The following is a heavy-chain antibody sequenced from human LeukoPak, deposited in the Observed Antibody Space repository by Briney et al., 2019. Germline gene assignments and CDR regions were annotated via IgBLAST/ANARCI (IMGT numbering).Heavy chain of an antibody. CDR3: TREDRFGYNYAYGLDV. Sequence: PGGSLRLSCAASGFTFSSYGMHWVRQAPGKGLEWVAVISFDATNKYYADSVKGRFTISRDNSKNTLYLQMNSLRAEDTAVYYCTREDRFGYNYAYGLDVWGQGTTVTVSS. CDR2: ISFDATNK. CDR1: GFTFSSYG. D-gene: IGHD5-18*01. J-gene: IGHJ6*02. V-gene: IGHV3-30*03.